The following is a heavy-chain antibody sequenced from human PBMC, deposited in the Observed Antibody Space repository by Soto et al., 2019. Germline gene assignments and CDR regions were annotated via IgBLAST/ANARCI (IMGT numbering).Heavy chain of an antibody. Sequence: QLQLQESGPGLVKPSETLSLTCTVSGGSISSSSYYWGWIRQPPGKGLEWIGSIYYSGSTYYNPSLKIRVTISVDTSKNPFSLKQSSVTAADTAVYYGASDRPDYYGSGSYYKGIGAYNWFDPWGQGTLVTVSS. V-gene: IGHV4-39*01. D-gene: IGHD3-10*01. J-gene: IGHJ5*02. CDR3: ASDRPDYYGSGSYYKGIGAYNWFDP. CDR1: GGSISSSSYY. CDR2: IYYSGST.